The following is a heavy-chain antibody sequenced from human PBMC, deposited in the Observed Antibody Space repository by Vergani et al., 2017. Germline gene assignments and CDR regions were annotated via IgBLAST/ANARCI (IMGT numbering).Heavy chain of an antibody. CDR2: IFYSDST. V-gene: IGHV4-61*10. CDR3: ASPPGISSGFDP. CDR1: GGSVSSGSYY. J-gene: IGHJ5*02. D-gene: IGHD2-21*01. Sequence: QVQLQESGPGLVKPSETLSLTCTVSGGSVSSGSYYWSWIRQPAGKGLEWVGYIFYSDSTNYNPSLKSRVTISVDTTKNQFFLKLTSVTAAYTAMYCFASPPGISSGFDPWGQGTLVTVSS.